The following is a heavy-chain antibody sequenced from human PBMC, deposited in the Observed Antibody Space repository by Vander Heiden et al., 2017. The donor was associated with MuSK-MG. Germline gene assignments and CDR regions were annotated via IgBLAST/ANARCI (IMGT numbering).Heavy chain of an antibody. CDR1: GFTFGSSA. D-gene: IGHD3-10*01. CDR3: AKAFLPGPFDY. Sequence: EMRLLESGGGLVQPGGSLRLSCAASGFTFGSSAMSWVRQAPGKGLEWVSAISGSGGNTLYADSVKGRFTISRDNSKNTLYLEIKRLRVEDTAVDDCAKAFLPGPFDYWGQGTLVTVSS. CDR2: ISGSGGNT. V-gene: IGHV3-23*01. J-gene: IGHJ4*02.